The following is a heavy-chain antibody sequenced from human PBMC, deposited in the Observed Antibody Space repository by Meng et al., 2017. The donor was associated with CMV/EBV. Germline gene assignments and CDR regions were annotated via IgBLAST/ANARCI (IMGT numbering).Heavy chain of an antibody. CDR1: GFTFSSYA. D-gene: IGHD3-3*01. V-gene: IGHV3-30-3*01. J-gene: IGHJ6*02. CDR2: ISYGGSNK. Sequence: GGSLRLSCAASGFTFSSYAMHWVRQAPGKGLEWVAVISYGGSNKYYADSVKGRFTISRDNSKNTLYLQMNSLRAEDTAVYYCARAEYYDFWSGYFSGQPFYYGMDVWGQGTTVTVSS. CDR3: ARAEYYDFWSGYFSGQPFYYGMDV.